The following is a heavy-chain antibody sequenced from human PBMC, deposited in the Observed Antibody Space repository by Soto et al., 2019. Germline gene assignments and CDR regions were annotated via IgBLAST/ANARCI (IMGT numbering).Heavy chain of an antibody. Sequence: SQTLSLTCPISGDSVSSKSAAWNWIRQSPSRGLEWLGRTYYRSKWSTDYAVSVKSRITINPDTSKNQFSLHLNSVTPEDTAVYYCTRALSGSYDSWGQGTLVTVSS. CDR2: TYYRSKWST. CDR1: GDSVSSKSAA. J-gene: IGHJ5*01. CDR3: TRALSGSYDS. V-gene: IGHV6-1*01. D-gene: IGHD1-26*01.